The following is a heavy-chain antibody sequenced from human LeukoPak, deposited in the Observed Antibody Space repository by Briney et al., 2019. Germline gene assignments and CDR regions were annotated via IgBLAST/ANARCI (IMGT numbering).Heavy chain of an antibody. CDR2: ISDSGGNS. V-gene: IGHV3-23*01. CDR3: AKVSAIIEAGLRYFDL. CDR1: GFSFSSYA. J-gene: IGHJ2*01. D-gene: IGHD6-19*01. Sequence: GGSLRLSCAASGFSFSSYAMIWVRQAPGKGLEWVSSISDSGGNSFYIDSVKGRFTISRDNSKNTLYLQVNSLRAEDTALYYCAKVSAIIEAGLRYFDLWGRGTLVTVSS.